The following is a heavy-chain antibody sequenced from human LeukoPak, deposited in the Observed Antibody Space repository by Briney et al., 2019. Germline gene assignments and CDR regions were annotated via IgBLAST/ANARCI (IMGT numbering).Heavy chain of an antibody. CDR3: ARDPSNTSGWYIWFDF. V-gene: IGHV1-18*04. Sequence: ASVKVSCKASGYTFKNYGISRVRQAPGQGLEWMGWISTYNGDTKHAQKVQGRLTLPADASTSTAYMELRGLRSDDTAVYYCARDPSNTSGWYIWFDFWGQGTLVTVSS. CDR2: ISTYNGDT. J-gene: IGHJ5*01. CDR1: GYTFKNYG. D-gene: IGHD6-19*01.